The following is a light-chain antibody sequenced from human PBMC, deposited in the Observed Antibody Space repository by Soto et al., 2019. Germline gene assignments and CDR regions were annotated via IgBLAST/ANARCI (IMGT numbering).Light chain of an antibody. J-gene: IGLJ2*01. Sequence: QSVLTQPPSVSGAPGQRVTISCTWSSSNIGAASNVYWYQQLPGVAPKLLLYDDNSRPSGVPDRFSASKSGTSASLAITGLQAEDEADYYCQSYDFSLTSVVFGGGTKVTVL. CDR2: DDN. CDR1: SSNIGAASN. CDR3: QSYDFSLTSVV. V-gene: IGLV1-40*01.